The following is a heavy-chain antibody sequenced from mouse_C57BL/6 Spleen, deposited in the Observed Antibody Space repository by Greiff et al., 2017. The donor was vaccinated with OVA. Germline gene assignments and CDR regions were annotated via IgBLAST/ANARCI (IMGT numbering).Heavy chain of an antibody. CDR1: GFTFSDYY. Sequence: EVKLVESEGGLVQPGSSMKLSCTASGFTFSDYYMAWVRQVPEKGLEWVANINYDGSSTYYLDSLKSRFIISRDNAKNILYLQMSSLKSEDTATYYCARELTGTLFDYWGKGTTLTVSS. CDR2: INYDGSST. CDR3: ARELTGTLFDY. V-gene: IGHV5-16*01. D-gene: IGHD4-1*01. J-gene: IGHJ2*01.